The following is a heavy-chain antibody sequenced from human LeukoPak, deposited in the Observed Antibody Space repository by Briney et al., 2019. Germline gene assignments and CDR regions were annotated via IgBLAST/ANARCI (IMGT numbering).Heavy chain of an antibody. D-gene: IGHD4-17*01. J-gene: IGHJ4*02. CDR3: ARNCDGDGFDY. Sequence: GESLKISCQGSGSSFTSYWIGWVRQLPGKGLEWMGIIYPGDSDTRYSPSFQGQVTISADKSISTAYLQWSSLKASDTAMYYCARNCDGDGFDYWGQGTLVTVSS. CDR2: IYPGDSDT. V-gene: IGHV5-51*01. CDR1: GSSFTSYW.